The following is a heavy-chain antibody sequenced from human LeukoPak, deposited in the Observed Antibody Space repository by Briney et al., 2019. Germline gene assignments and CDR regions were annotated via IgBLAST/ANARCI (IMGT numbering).Heavy chain of an antibody. V-gene: IGHV7-4-1*02. CDR3: ARDPLPVATVPDY. J-gene: IGHJ4*02. CDR1: GYTFTSYA. D-gene: IGHD5-12*01. Sequence: GASVKVSCKASGYTFTSYAMNWVRQAPGQGLERMGWINTNTGNPTYAQGFTGRFVFSLDTSVTTAYLQISSLKAEDTAVYYCARDPLPVATVPDYWGQGTLVTVSS. CDR2: INTNTGNP.